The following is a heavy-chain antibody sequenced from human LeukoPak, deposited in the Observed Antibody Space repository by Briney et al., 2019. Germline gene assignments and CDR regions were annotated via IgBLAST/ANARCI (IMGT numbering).Heavy chain of an antibody. CDR2: ISSSSSTI. CDR3: ARGGDSSREYYFDY. Sequence: GGSLRLSCAASGFTFSSYSMNWVRQAPGQGLEWVSYISSSSSTIYYADSVKGRFTISRDNSKNTLYLQMNSLRAEDTAMYYCARGGDSSREYYFDYWGQGTLVTVSS. V-gene: IGHV3-48*01. D-gene: IGHD6-13*01. CDR1: GFTFSSYS. J-gene: IGHJ4*02.